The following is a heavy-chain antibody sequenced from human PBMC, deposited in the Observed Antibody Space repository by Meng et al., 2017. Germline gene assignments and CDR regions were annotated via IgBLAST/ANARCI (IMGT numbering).Heavy chain of an antibody. CDR2: IYWDDDK. CDR1: GFSLSTSGVG. CDR3: AHRRGDSREGWFDP. J-gene: IGHJ5*02. V-gene: IGHV2-5*02. Sequence: QSHLKESVPPLAKPTQTLRLTCTFSGFSLSTSGVGVGWIRQPPGKALEWLALIYWDDDKRYSPSLKSRLTITKDTSKNQVVLTMTNMDPVDTATYYCAHRRGDSREGWFDPWGQGTLVTVSS. D-gene: IGHD2-21*02.